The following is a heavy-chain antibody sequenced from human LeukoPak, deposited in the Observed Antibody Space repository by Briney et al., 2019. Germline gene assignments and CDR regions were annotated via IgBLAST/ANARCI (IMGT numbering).Heavy chain of an antibody. V-gene: IGHV3-9*01. J-gene: IGHJ6*02. CDR1: GFTFDDYA. CDR2: ISWNSGSI. D-gene: IGHD6-13*01. Sequence: PGGSLRLSCAASGFTFDDYAMHWVRQAPGKGLEWVSGISWNSGSIGYADSVKGRFTISRDNAKNSLYLQMNSLRAEDTALYYCAKDIQGQLVDGMDVWGQGTTVTVSS. CDR3: AKDIQGQLVDGMDV.